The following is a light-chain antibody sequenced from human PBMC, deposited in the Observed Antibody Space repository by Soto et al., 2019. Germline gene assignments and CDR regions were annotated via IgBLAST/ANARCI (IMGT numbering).Light chain of an antibody. J-gene: IGKJ5*01. Sequence: EILLTQSPATLSLSPGERATLSCRASQSVSSNLAWYQQKPGQAPRLLIYDTSNRATGVPARFSGSGSGTDLSLTISSLEPEDFAVDYCQQRCNWPPITFGQGTRLEIK. CDR1: QSVSSN. V-gene: IGKV3-11*01. CDR2: DTS. CDR3: QQRCNWPPIT.